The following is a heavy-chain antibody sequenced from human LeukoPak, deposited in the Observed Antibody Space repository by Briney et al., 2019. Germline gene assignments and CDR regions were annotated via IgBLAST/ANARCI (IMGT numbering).Heavy chain of an antibody. Sequence: ASVKVSCKASGGTFSSYAISWVRQAPGQGLEWMGGIIPIFGTANYAQKFQGRVTITADESTSTAYMELSSLRSEDTAVYYCSRGYSYGLGSYWGQGTLVTVSS. V-gene: IGHV1-69*13. J-gene: IGHJ4*02. CDR2: IIPIFGTA. D-gene: IGHD5-18*01. CDR1: GGTFSSYA. CDR3: SRGYSYGLGSY.